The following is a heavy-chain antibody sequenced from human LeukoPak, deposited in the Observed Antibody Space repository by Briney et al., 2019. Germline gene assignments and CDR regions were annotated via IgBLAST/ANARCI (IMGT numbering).Heavy chain of an antibody. V-gene: IGHV3-21*01. J-gene: IGHJ4*02. Sequence: GGSLRLSCEASGFTFSSYTMNWVRQAPGKGLEWVSYISSSSHYIYYADSVKGRFTISRDNAKNSLYLQMNSLRAEDTAVYYCARDSSSTQQLWFVYWGQGTLVTVSS. CDR3: ARDSSSTQQLWFVY. D-gene: IGHD5-18*01. CDR1: GFTFSSYT. CDR2: ISSSSHYI.